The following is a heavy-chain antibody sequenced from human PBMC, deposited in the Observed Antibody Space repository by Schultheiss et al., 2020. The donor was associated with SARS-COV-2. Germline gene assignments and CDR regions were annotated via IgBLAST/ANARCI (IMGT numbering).Heavy chain of an antibody. J-gene: IGHJ4*02. V-gene: IGHV4-59*01. CDR2: IYYSGST. CDR3: ARGRITTRTPKDYFDY. Sequence: SETLSLTCTVSGGSISSYYWSWIRQPPGKGLEWIGYIYYSGSTNYNPSLKSRVTISVDTSKNQFSLKLSSVTAADTAVYYCARGRITTRTPKDYFDYWGQGTLVTVSS. CDR1: GGSISSYY. D-gene: IGHD1-1*01.